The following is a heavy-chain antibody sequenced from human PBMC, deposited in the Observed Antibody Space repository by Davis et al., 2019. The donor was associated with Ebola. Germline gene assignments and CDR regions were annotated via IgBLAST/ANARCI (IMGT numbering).Heavy chain of an antibody. CDR3: ATRAAPGWYFDF. J-gene: IGHJ2*01. CDR2: VDHGGLT. V-gene: IGHV4-34*01. D-gene: IGHD2-15*01. CDR1: GGSFSGYS. Sequence: PSDTLSLTFALYGGSFSGYSFAWLRQSPGRGLECLGDVDHGGLTNYNPTLKSRVSISIDTVKNHFSLRLNSMSAADTAQYFCATRAAPGWYFDFWGSGTLVTVSS.